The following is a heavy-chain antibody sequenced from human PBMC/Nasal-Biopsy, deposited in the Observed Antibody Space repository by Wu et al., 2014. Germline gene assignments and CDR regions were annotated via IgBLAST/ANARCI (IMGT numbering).Heavy chain of an antibody. J-gene: IGHJ6*02. CDR1: GFSLTTPGMR. V-gene: IGHV2-70*04. CDR3: ARTTPPDYTYSMDV. Sequence: ALVKPTQTLTVTCTFSGFSLTTPGMRVSWIRQPQEGPRMAARIDWDDTKFYSASLKTRLTISKDTSKNQVVLTMAHVDPVDTATYFCARTTPPDYTYSMDVWGQGPRSPSP. CDR2: IDWDDTK.